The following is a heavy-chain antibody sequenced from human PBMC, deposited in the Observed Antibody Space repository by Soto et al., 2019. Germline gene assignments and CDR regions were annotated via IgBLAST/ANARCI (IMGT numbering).Heavy chain of an antibody. Sequence: EVQLVESGGGLVKPGGSLRLSCAAPEFTFSKAWMSWVRQAPGKGREWVGRIRRKTDGGTTDYAAPVKGRFTISRDDSKTTLYLQMSSLKTEDTAVYYCTTDPSGYNFFDSWGQGTLVTVS. V-gene: IGHV3-15*01. J-gene: IGHJ4*02. CDR2: IRRKTDGGTT. CDR1: EFTFSKAW. CDR3: TTDPSGYNFFDS. D-gene: IGHD3-22*01.